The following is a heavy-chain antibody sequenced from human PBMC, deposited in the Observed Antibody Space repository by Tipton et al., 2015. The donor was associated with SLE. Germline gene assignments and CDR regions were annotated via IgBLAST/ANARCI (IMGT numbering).Heavy chain of an antibody. J-gene: IGHJ4*02. D-gene: IGHD6-19*01. CDR2: IYYSGST. Sequence: TLSLTCTVSGDSISNYYWSWIRQPPGKGLEWIGYIYYSGSTNYNPSLKSRVTISVDTSKNQFSLKLSSVTAADTAVYYCASGRAVAGGDYFDYWGQGTLVTVSS. V-gene: IGHV4-59*01. CDR3: ASGRAVAGGDYFDY. CDR1: GDSISNYY.